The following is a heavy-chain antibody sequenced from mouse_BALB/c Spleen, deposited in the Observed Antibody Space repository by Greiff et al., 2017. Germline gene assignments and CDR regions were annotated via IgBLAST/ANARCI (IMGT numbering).Heavy chain of an antibody. J-gene: IGHJ3*01. D-gene: IGHD1-1*01. CDR2: IWAGGST. Sequence: VQLQQSGPGLVAPSQSLSITCTVSGFSLTSYGVHWVRQPPGKGLEWLGVIWAGGSTNYNSALMSRLSISKDNSKSQVFLKMNSLQTDDTAMYYCARGDGVGGDAYWGQGTLVTVSA. CDR3: ARGDGVGGDAY. V-gene: IGHV2-9*02. CDR1: GFSLTSYG.